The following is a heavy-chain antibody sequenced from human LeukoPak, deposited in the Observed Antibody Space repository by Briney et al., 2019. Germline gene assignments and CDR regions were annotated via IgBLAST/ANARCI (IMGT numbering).Heavy chain of an antibody. V-gene: IGHV1-69*06. D-gene: IGHD3-22*01. Sequence: SVKVSCKASGGTFSSYAIGWVRQAPGQGLEWMGGIIPIFGTANYAQKFQGRVTITADKSTSTAYMELSSLRSEDTAVYYCATLNRYYYDSSGTVIWGQGTMVTVSS. CDR2: IIPIFGTA. J-gene: IGHJ3*02. CDR1: GGTFSSYA. CDR3: ATLNRYYYDSSGTVI.